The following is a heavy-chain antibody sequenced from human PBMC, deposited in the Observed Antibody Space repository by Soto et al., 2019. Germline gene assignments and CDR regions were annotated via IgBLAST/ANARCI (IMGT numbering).Heavy chain of an antibody. CDR3: ARDGKDGMDV. Sequence: QVQLVESGGGVVQPGRSLRLSCAASGFTFSSYAMHWVRQAPGKGLEWVAVISYDGSNKYYADSVKGRFTISRDNSKNTLYLQMNSLRAEDTAVYYCARDGKDGMDVWGQGTMVTVSS. V-gene: IGHV3-30-3*01. J-gene: IGHJ6*02. CDR2: ISYDGSNK. CDR1: GFTFSSYA.